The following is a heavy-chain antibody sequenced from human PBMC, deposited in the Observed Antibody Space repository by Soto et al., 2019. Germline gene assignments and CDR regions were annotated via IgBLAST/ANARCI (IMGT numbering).Heavy chain of an antibody. Sequence: GGSLRLSGPASGFTFSSYAMSWVRQAPGKGLEWVSGISGSGGSTYYSDAVKGRVSISRDNSKNTLYLQMISLRAEDTAVYYCAKDLYGRAMVTVGNDYWGQGT. V-gene: IGHV3-23*01. D-gene: IGHD5-18*01. J-gene: IGHJ4*02. CDR3: AKDLYGRAMVTVGNDY. CDR1: GFTFSSYA. CDR2: ISGSGGST.